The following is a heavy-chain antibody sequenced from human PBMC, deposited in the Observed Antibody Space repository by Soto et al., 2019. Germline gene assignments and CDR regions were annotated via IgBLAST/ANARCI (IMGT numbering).Heavy chain of an antibody. CDR1: GYSFTSYW. CDR3: ARRGYCSSTSCYGAMDV. D-gene: IGHD2-2*01. Sequence: EVQLVQSGAEVKKPGESLQISCKGSGYSFTSYWIGWVRQMPGKGLEWMGIIYPGDSDTRYSPSFQGQVTISADKSISTAYLQWSSLKASYTAMYYCARRGYCSSTSCYGAMDVWGKGTTVTVSS. J-gene: IGHJ6*04. V-gene: IGHV5-51*03. CDR2: IYPGDSDT.